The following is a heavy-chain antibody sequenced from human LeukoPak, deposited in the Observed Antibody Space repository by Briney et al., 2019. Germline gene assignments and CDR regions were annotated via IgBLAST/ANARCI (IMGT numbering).Heavy chain of an antibody. Sequence: SETLSLTCTVSGGSISSSSYYWGWIRQPPGKGLEWIGSIYYSGSTYYNPSLKSRVTISVDTSKNQFSLKLSSVTAADTAVYYCARTIQLWAGGYFDYWGQGTLVTVSS. CDR1: GGSISSSSYY. J-gene: IGHJ4*02. V-gene: IGHV4-39*07. CDR2: IYYSGST. CDR3: ARTIQLWAGGYFDY. D-gene: IGHD5-18*01.